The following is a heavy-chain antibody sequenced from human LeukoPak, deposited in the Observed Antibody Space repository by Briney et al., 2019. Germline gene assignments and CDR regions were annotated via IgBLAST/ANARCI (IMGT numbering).Heavy chain of an antibody. CDR1: GFTFSSYG. CDR3: AKVLGVVVSAASRPLDY. D-gene: IGHD2-2*01. V-gene: IGHV3-30*02. J-gene: IGHJ4*02. Sequence: PGGSLRLSCAASGFTFSSYGMHWVRQAPGKGLEWVAFIRYDGSNKYYADSVKGRFTISRDNSKNTLYLQMNSLRAEGTAVYYCAKVLGVVVSAASRPLDYWGQGTRVTVSS. CDR2: IRYDGSNK.